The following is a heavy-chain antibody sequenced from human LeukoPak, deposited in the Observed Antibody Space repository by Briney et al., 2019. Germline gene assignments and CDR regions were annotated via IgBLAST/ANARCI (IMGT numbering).Heavy chain of an antibody. V-gene: IGHV3-7*03. J-gene: IGHJ1*01. D-gene: IGHD3-16*01. Sequence: GGSLRLSCVASGFTFGSRDWMTWIRQAPGKGLEWVANIKQDGSEKNYVDSVKGRFTISRDNAKNSVDLQMNSLRAEDTAVYYCAKDDDWGRYKHWGQGTLVTVSS. CDR1: GFTFGSRDW. CDR2: IKQDGSEK. CDR3: AKDDDWGRYKH.